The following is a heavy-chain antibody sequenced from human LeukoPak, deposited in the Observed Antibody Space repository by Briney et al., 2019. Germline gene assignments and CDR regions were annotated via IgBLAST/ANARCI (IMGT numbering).Heavy chain of an antibody. CDR2: MNPNSGNT. CDR3: ARRRSGSSGPPSDH. D-gene: IGHD6-6*01. Sequence: ASVKVSCKASGYTFTSYDINWVRQATGQGLEWMGWMNPNSGNTRYAQKFQGRVNMTRNTSISTAYMELSSLESEDTAVYYCARRRSGSSGPPSDHWGQGTLVTVSS. V-gene: IGHV1-8*01. J-gene: IGHJ4*02. CDR1: GYTFTSYD.